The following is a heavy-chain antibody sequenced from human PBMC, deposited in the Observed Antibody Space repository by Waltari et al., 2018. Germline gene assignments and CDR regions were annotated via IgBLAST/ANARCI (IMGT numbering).Heavy chain of an antibody. CDR3: ARGINSPGIDY. Sequence: EVEFVESGGDLVQPGGSLRLSCAASGFSFSNYWMNWVRQAPGKGREWVAKIKQDGSENYYLGSVKGRFTISRDNAKNLLYLQMNSLRAEDTAVYYCARGINSPGIDYWGQGNLVTVSS. D-gene: IGHD1-26*01. CDR1: GFSFSNYW. CDR2: IKQDGSEN. V-gene: IGHV3-7*01. J-gene: IGHJ4*02.